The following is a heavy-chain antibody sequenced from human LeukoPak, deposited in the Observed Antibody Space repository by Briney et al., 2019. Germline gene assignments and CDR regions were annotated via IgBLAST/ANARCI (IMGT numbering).Heavy chain of an antibody. J-gene: IGHJ4*02. Sequence: SETLSLTCTVSGGSVSSSIYYWGWIRQPPGKGLEWIGSIYYSGSTSYNPSLKSRVTISVDTSKNRFSLKLTSVTAADTAVYYCASRNDILTGYVFDFWGQGTLVTVSS. V-gene: IGHV4-39*01. CDR1: GGSVSSSIYY. CDR3: ASRNDILTGYVFDF. D-gene: IGHD3-9*01. CDR2: IYYSGST.